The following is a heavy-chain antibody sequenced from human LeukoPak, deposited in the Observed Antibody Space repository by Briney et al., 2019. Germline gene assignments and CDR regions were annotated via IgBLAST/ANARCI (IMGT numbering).Heavy chain of an antibody. CDR2: FDHSGTI. J-gene: IGHJ4*02. D-gene: IGHD4-17*01. CDR1: GFHFSACD. CDR3: AGYGDYPY. V-gene: IGHV3-69-1*01. Sequence: PGGSLRLSCAASGFHFSACDMHWVRQAPGEGLEWVAYFDHSGTIYYADSVRGRFTISRDNAKNSLHLQMNSLRADDTAVYYCAGYGDYPYWGQGTPVTVSS.